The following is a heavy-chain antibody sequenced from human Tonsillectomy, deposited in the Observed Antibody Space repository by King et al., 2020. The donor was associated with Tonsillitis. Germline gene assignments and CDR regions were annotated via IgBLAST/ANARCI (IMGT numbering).Heavy chain of an antibody. CDR2: ISVYKGNT. J-gene: IGHJ3*02. Sequence: VQLVESGAEVKKPGASVKVSCKASGYTFTSYGISWVRQAPGQGLEWMGWISVYKGNTNYAQKLQGRVTMTTDTSTSTAYMQPRSLRSDDTAVYYCARDAQWLLPTQDPFDIWGQGTMVTVSS. V-gene: IGHV1-18*04. D-gene: IGHD3-22*01. CDR3: ARDAQWLLPTQDPFDI. CDR1: GYTFTSYG.